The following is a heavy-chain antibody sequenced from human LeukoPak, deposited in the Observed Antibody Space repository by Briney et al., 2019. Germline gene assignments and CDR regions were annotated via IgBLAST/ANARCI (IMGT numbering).Heavy chain of an antibody. Sequence: GGSLRLSCAASGFTFSSYWMSWVRQAPGKGLEWVANIKQDGSEKYYVDSVKGRFTISRDNAKNSLYLQMNSLRVEDTAVYYCARERYFDWLLSSCAFDIWGQGTMVTVSS. CDR2: IKQDGSEK. J-gene: IGHJ3*02. CDR1: GFTFSSYW. CDR3: ARERYFDWLLSSCAFDI. V-gene: IGHV3-7*03. D-gene: IGHD3-9*01.